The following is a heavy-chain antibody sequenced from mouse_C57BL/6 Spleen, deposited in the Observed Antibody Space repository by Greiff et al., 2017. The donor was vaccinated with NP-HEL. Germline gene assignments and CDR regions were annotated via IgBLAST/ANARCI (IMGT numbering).Heavy chain of an antibody. D-gene: IGHD1-1*01. Sequence: EVKLVESGEGLVKPGGSLKLSCAASGFTFSSYAMSWVRQTPEKRLEWVAYISSGDDYTYYADTVKGRFTISKDNASNTLYLQMSSLKSEDTAMYYCTRDIYYCGSSYAFAYWGQGTLVTVSA. CDR3: TRDIYYCGSSYAFAY. V-gene: IGHV5-9-1*02. J-gene: IGHJ3*01. CDR2: ISSGDDYT. CDR1: GFTFSSYA.